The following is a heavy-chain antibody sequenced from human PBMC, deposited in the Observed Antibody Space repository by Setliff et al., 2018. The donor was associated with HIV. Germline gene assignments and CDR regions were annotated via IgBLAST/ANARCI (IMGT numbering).Heavy chain of an antibody. Sequence: GASVKVSCKVSGYTLTELSRHWVRQAPGKGLEWMGGFDPEDGNTIYAQKFQGRVTMTADTSTDTAYMELSSLRSEDTAVYYCATLSHTNVAAHDAFDIWGQGTMVTVS. V-gene: IGHV1-24*01. J-gene: IGHJ3*02. D-gene: IGHD6-19*01. CDR1: GYTLTELS. CDR3: ATLSHTNVAAHDAFDI. CDR2: FDPEDGNT.